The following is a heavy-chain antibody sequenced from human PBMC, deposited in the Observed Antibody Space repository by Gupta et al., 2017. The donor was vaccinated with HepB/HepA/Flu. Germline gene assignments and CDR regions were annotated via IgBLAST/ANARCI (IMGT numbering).Heavy chain of an antibody. J-gene: IGHJ6*02. CDR1: GFTFGDYY. CDR2: ISDSGSSI. D-gene: IGHD3-16*01. V-gene: IGHV3-11*01. Sequence: QMHLVESGGGLVKPGGSLRRSCAASGFTFGDYYMNWIRQAPGKGLEWISYISDSGSSIFYADSLKGRFTISRDNTKNSLFLQMNSLTAEDTAIYYCARFSRPGGHGRTMDVWGQGTAVSVSS. CDR3: ARFSRPGGHGRTMDV.